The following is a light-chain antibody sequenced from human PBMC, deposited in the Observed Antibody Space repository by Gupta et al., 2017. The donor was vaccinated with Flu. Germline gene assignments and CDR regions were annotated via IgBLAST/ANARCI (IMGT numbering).Light chain of an antibody. CDR1: SSDVGGYNY. CDR3: SSYTSRSTYVV. J-gene: IGLJ2*01. V-gene: IGLV2-14*01. Sequence: QSALTQPASVSGSPGQSITISCTGTSSDVGGYNYVSWYQQHPGKAPKLMIYEVSNRPSGVSNRFSGSKSCNTASLTISWLQAEDEADYYCSSYTSRSTYVVFGVGTKLTVL. CDR2: EVS.